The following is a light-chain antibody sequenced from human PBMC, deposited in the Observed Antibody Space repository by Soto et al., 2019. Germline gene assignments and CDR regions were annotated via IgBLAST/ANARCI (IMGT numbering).Light chain of an antibody. V-gene: IGKV3-15*01. J-gene: IGKJ5*01. CDR3: QQFSEWPLIT. CDR2: GAS. Sequence: EIVMTQSPGTLSVSPGERATLSCRASESVDRYLAWYQQKPGQAPRLLIYGASTRATGVPARFSGSGSGTEFTLTINSLQSEDFAVYFSQQFSEWPLITFGQGTRLEAK. CDR1: ESVDRY.